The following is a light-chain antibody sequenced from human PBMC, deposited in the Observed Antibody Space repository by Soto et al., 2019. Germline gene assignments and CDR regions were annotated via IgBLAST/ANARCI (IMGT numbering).Light chain of an antibody. V-gene: IGLV2-11*01. CDR1: SSDVGGYNY. J-gene: IGLJ2*01. Sequence: QSALAQPRSVSGSPGQSVTISCTGTSSDVGGYNYVSWYQQHPGKAPKLIIYDVCERPSGVPDRFSGSKSGNTASLTISGLQADDEADYYCCSYAGSYTFGVFGGGTKLTVL. CDR3: CSYAGSYTFGV. CDR2: DVC.